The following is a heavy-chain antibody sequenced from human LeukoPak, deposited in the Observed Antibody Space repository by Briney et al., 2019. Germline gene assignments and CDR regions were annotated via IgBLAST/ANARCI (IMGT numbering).Heavy chain of an antibody. CDR1: GGSISSYY. D-gene: IGHD6-13*01. CDR2: IYYSGST. Sequence: SPTLSLTCTVSGGSISSYYWSWIRHHPGKGLEWIGYIYYSGSTNYNPSLKSRVTISVDTSKNQFSLKLSSVTAADTAVYYCARVLGGLKQQQLGWFAPWGQGTLVTVSS. V-gene: IGHV4-59*01. J-gene: IGHJ5*02. CDR3: ARVLGGLKQQQLGWFAP.